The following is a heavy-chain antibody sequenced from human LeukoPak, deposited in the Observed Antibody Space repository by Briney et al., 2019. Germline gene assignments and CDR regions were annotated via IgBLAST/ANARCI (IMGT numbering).Heavy chain of an antibody. D-gene: IGHD2-2*01. V-gene: IGHV1-8*01. Sequence: ASVKVSCKASGYTFTSYDINWVRQATGQGLEWMGWMNPNSGNTGCAQKFQGRVTMTRNTSISTAYMELSSLRSEDTAVYYCARVGKGSVPAAHFDYWGQGTLVTVSS. CDR2: MNPNSGNT. CDR1: GYTFTSYD. J-gene: IGHJ4*02. CDR3: ARVGKGSVPAAHFDY.